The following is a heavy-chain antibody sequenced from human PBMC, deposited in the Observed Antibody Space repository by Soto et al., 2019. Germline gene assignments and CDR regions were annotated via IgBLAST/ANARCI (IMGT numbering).Heavy chain of an antibody. CDR2: INHSGST. Sequence: QVQLQQWGAGLLKPSETLSLTCAVYGGSFSGYYWSWIRQPPGKGLEWIGEINHSGSTNYNPSLKCRVTRSVDTSKNQFSLKLSSVTAADTAVYYCARGGFAAAGTGWFDPWGQGTLVTVSS. D-gene: IGHD6-13*01. CDR3: ARGGFAAAGTGWFDP. J-gene: IGHJ5*02. CDR1: GGSFSGYY. V-gene: IGHV4-34*01.